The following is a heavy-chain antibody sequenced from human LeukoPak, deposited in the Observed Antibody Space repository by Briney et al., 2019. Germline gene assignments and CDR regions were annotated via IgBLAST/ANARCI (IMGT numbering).Heavy chain of an antibody. V-gene: IGHV4-34*01. D-gene: IGHD1-7*01. CDR2: INHSGST. J-gene: IGHJ4*02. Sequence: KASETLSLTCAVDGGSFSAYYWSWVRQPPGKGLEWIGEINHSGSTTYNPSLKSRVTISVDTSKNQFSLKLSSVTAADTAVYYCARVSTYNWNYGLDYWGQGTLVTVSS. CDR1: GGSFSAYY. CDR3: ARVSTYNWNYGLDY.